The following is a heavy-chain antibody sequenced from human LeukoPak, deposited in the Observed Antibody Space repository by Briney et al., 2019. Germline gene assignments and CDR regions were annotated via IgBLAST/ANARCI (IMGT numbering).Heavy chain of an antibody. V-gene: IGHV4-59*01. CDR2: IYHTGTT. J-gene: IGHJ3*01. CDR1: GGSIRGYY. Sequence: SETLSLTCTVSGGSIRGYYWTWIRQAPGKGLEWMGHIYHTGTTSQNPSLNSRLTISVDTPKNQFSLRLSTVTAADTAMYYCARDFAFDLWGRGTMVTVSS. CDR3: ARDFAFDL.